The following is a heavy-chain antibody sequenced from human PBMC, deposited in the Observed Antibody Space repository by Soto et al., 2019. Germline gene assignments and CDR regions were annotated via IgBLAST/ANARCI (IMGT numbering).Heavy chain of an antibody. CDR2: IYYSGSS. V-gene: IGHV4-59*08. CDR1: GGSISSYY. CDR3: ARHSNEYRKSLDY. Sequence: PSETLSLTCTVSGGSISSYYWSWIRQPPGKGLEWIAYIYYSGSSNSNPSLKSRVTISVDTSKNQFSLKLSSVTAADTAVYYCARHSNEYRKSLDYWGQGTLVNVSS. D-gene: IGHD1-1*01. J-gene: IGHJ4*02.